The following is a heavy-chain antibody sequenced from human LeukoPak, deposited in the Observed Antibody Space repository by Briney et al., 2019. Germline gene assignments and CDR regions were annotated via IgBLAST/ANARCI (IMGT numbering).Heavy chain of an antibody. CDR2: INPSGAST. V-gene: IGHV1-46*01. Sequence: ASVTVSFTASGYTFTSYYMHWVRQAPGQGLEWMGIINPSGASTNYAQKFQGRVTMTRDTSTSTVYMELSSLRSEDTAVYYCARGAWPVAYYDSSGYLHYFDYWGQGTLVTVSS. J-gene: IGHJ4*02. D-gene: IGHD3-22*01. CDR3: ARGAWPVAYYDSSGYLHYFDY. CDR1: GYTFTSYY.